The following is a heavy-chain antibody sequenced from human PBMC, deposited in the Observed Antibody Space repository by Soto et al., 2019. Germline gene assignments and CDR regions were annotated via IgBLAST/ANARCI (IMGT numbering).Heavy chain of an antibody. Sequence: SVQVSCPASERPFRRYAISCVRQAPVPVLEWMGGIIPIFGTANYAQKFQGRVTITADKSTSTAYMELSSLRSEDTAVYYCASGGYSGSYYLYYYYGMDVWGQGTTVT. CDR2: IIPIFGTA. CDR1: ERPFRRYA. D-gene: IGHD1-26*01. J-gene: IGHJ6*02. V-gene: IGHV1-69*06. CDR3: ASGGYSGSYYLYYYYGMDV.